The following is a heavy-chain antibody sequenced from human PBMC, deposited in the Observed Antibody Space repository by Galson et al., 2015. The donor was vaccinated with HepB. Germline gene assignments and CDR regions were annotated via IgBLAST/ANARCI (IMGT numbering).Heavy chain of an antibody. V-gene: IGHV3-15*01. CDR3: TTDVYFSSYWSWLDP. D-gene: IGHD2-2*01. CDR2: IQSKTDGATT. J-gene: IGHJ5*02. Sequence: LEWVGRIQSKTDGATTEYAAPVKGRFTISRDDSRNTLYLQMNSLRTDDTAVYYCTTDVYFSSYWSWLDPWGQGTLVTVSS.